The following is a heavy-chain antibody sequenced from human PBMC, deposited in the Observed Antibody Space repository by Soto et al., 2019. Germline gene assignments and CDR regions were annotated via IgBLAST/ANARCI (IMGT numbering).Heavy chain of an antibody. D-gene: IGHD5-18*01. Sequence: QVQLVQSGAEVKKPGASVKVSCKASGYTFTSYGISWVRQAPGQGLEWMGWISAYNGNTNYAQKLQGRVTMTTDTSTSTVYMELRSLRSHDTAVYYCARDQFDSYGPKGGLDYWGQGTLVTVSS. J-gene: IGHJ4*02. V-gene: IGHV1-18*01. CDR3: ARDQFDSYGPKGGLDY. CDR1: GYTFTSYG. CDR2: ISAYNGNT.